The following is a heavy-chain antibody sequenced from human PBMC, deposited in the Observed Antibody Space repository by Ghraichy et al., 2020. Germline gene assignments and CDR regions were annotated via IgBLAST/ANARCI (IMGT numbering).Heavy chain of an antibody. CDR1: GGSISSGGYY. CDR3: ASLEGAGRIDY. CDR2: IYYSGST. Sequence: TLSLTCTVSGGSISSGGYYWSWIRQHPGKGLEWIGYIYYSGSTYYNPSLKSRVTISVDTSKNQFSLKLSSVTAADTAVYYCASLEGAGRIDYWGQGTLVTVSS. V-gene: IGHV4-31*03. J-gene: IGHJ4*02. D-gene: IGHD1-26*01.